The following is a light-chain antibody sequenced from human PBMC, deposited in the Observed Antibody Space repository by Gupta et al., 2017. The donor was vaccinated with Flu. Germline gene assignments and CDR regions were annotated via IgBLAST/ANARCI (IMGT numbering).Light chain of an antibody. Sequence: STSLSCKGTKGVVGYDMVVVGYQQPPREATKLIYYETKQRAEGITNCFSGSKAGNTAPPTIAGLQAEEEDYYYCSSNTTADTDVFGTGTKVTVL. J-gene: IGLJ1*01. CDR3: SSNTTADTDV. CDR1: KGVVGYDMV. V-gene: IGLV2-14*02. CDR2: ETK.